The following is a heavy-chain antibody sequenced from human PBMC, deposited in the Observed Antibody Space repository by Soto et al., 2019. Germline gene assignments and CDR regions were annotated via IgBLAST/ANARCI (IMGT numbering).Heavy chain of an antibody. V-gene: IGHV3-33*01. CDR2: IWYDASKQ. J-gene: IGHJ4*02. D-gene: IGHD2-15*01. CDR3: AAWAEGATEVH. CDR1: GFSFSVYG. Sequence: GGSLRLSCETSGFSFSVYGMHWVRQAPGKGLEWVAVIWYDASKQFYAASVEGQFTISRDNSKAILYLQMNSLRAEDTAVYYCAAWAEGATEVHWGQGTLVTVSS.